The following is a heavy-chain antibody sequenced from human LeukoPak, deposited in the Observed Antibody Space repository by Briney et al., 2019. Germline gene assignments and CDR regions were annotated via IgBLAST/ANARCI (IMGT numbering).Heavy chain of an antibody. D-gene: IGHD6-25*01. V-gene: IGHV3-11*04. CDR2: IGGSGSLI. CDR1: GFTFSDSY. J-gene: IGHJ5*02. CDR3: ARDHRQQRGNWFDP. Sequence: GGSLRLSCAASGFTFSDSYMSWIRQAPGKGLEWIAFIGGSGSLIYYADSVKGRFTISRDNAKNSLYLQMTTLRAEDTAVYYCARDHRQQRGNWFDPWGQGTLVTVSS.